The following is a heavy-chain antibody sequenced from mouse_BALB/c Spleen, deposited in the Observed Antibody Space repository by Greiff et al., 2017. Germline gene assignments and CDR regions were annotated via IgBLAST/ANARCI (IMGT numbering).Heavy chain of an antibody. CDR3: TRWDDDYYGGSAMDY. Sequence: VQLQQSGTVLARPGASVKMSCKASGYSFTSYWMHWVKQRPGQGLEWIGAIYPGNSDTSYNQKFKGKAKLTAVTSASTAYMELSSLTNEDSAVYYCTRWDDDYYGGSAMDYWGQGTSVTVSS. CDR2: IYPGNSDT. J-gene: IGHJ4*01. V-gene: IGHV1-5*01. D-gene: IGHD2-3*01. CDR1: GYSFTSYW.